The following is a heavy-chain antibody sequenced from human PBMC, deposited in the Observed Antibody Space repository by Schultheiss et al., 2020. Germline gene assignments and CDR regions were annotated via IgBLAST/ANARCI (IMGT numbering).Heavy chain of an antibody. V-gene: IGHV3-30*18. Sequence: GGSLRLSCAASGFTFSSYGMHWIRQAPGKGLEWVAVISYDGSNKYYADSVKGRFTISRDNSKNTLYLQMNSLRAEDTAVYYCAKEGHSSGYHFPITGDMDVWGKGTTVTVSS. CDR1: GFTFSSYG. CDR2: ISYDGSNK. D-gene: IGHD3-22*01. CDR3: AKEGHSSGYHFPITGDMDV. J-gene: IGHJ6*04.